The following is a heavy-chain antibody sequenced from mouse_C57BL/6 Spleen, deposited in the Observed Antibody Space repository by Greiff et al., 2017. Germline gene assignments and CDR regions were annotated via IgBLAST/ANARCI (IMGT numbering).Heavy chain of an antibody. J-gene: IGHJ4*01. V-gene: IGHV1-15*01. D-gene: IGHD1-1*01. CDR1: GYTFTDYE. CDR2: IDPETGGT. Sequence: VQLQQSGAELVRPGASVTLSCKASGYTFTDYEMHWVKQTPVHGLEWIGAIDPETGGTAYNQKFKGKAILTADKSSSTAYMGLRSLTSEDSAVYYCTRGHYGSSYYYAMDYWGQGTSVTVSS. CDR3: TRGHYGSSYYYAMDY.